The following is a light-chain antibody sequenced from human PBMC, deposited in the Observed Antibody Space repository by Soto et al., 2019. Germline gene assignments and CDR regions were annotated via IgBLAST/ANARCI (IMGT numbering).Light chain of an antibody. CDR1: SSNIGSNT. J-gene: IGLJ3*02. Sequence: QSVLTQPPSASGTPGQRVTISCSGSSSNIGSNTVNWYQQLPGTAPKLLIYSNNQRPSGVPDRFSGSKSGTSASLAISGLQSEDEDDYYCAAWDDSLNVWVFGGGTKLTVI. CDR3: AAWDDSLNVWV. CDR2: SNN. V-gene: IGLV1-44*01.